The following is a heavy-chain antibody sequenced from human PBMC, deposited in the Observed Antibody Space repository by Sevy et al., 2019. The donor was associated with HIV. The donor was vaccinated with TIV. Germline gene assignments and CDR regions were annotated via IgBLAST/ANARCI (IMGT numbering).Heavy chain of an antibody. J-gene: IGHJ5*02. Sequence: SETLSLTCAVYGGSFSGYYWSWIRQPPGKGLEWIGEINQKGSTNYNPSLKSRVTISVDTSKNQFSLKLGSVTAADTAVYYCAGRAVVVAATGRNWFDPWGQGTLVTVSS. V-gene: IGHV4-34*01. CDR1: GGSFSGYY. D-gene: IGHD2-15*01. CDR3: AGRAVVVAATGRNWFDP. CDR2: INQKGST.